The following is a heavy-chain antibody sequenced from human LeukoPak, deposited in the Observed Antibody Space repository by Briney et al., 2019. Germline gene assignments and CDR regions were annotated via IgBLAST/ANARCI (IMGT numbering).Heavy chain of an antibody. CDR2: ISSSSSAI. D-gene: IGHD6-13*01. Sequence: GSLRLSCAASGFTFNIYSMNWVRQAPGKGLEWVSYISSSSSAIYYADSVKGRFTISRDNAKNSLYLQMNSLRAEDTAVYYCARVKGYGGYTVVPLDYWGQGTPVTVSS. J-gene: IGHJ4*02. CDR1: GFTFNIYS. CDR3: ARVKGYGGYTVVPLDY. V-gene: IGHV3-48*01.